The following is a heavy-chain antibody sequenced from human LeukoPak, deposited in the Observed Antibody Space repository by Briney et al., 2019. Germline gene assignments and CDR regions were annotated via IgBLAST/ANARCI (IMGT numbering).Heavy chain of an antibody. D-gene: IGHD6-13*01. CDR3: AREIPQQLVAMDV. V-gene: IGHV3-7*04. CDR2: IKEDGTGK. CDR1: GFTFSTYW. J-gene: IGHJ6*02. Sequence: PGGSLRLSCVASGFTFSTYWMSCVRQAPGKGLEWLANIKEDGTGKNHVDSVKGRFTISRDNAKNSLYLQMNGLRAEDTAVYYCAREIPQQLVAMDVWGQGTTVTVSS.